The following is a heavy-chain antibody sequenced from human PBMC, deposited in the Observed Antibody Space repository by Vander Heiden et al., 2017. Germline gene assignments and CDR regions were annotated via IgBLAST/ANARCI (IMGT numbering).Heavy chain of an antibody. CDR1: GGSLSGYY. CDR3: ARVRGRIGAY. CDR2: INHSGST. Sequence: QVQLQQWGAGLLKPSQTLSLTCALYGGSLSGYYWSWIRQPPGKGLEWIGEINHSGSTNYNPSLKSRVTISVDTSKNQFSLKLSSVTAADTAVYYCARVRGRIGAYWGQGTLVTVSS. D-gene: IGHD2-15*01. V-gene: IGHV4-34*01. J-gene: IGHJ4*02.